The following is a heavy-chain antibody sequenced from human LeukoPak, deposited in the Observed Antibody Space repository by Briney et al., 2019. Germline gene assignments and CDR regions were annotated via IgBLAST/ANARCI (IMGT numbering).Heavy chain of an antibody. CDR3: ARDQLTGTSNFDY. Sequence: GGSLRLSCAVSGFMFSQHTMSWIRQAPGKGLEWISYISSRSSTIYYADSVRGRFTISRDNAKNSLYLQMNSLRVEDTAVYYCARDQLTGTSNFDYWGQGTLVTVSS. CDR1: GFMFSQHT. CDR2: ISSRSSTI. J-gene: IGHJ4*02. D-gene: IGHD1-20*01. V-gene: IGHV3-11*01.